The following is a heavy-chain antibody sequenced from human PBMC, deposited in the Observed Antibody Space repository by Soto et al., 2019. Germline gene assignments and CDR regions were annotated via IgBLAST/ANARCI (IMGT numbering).Heavy chain of an antibody. D-gene: IGHD2-21*02. J-gene: IGHJ6*02. CDR1: GYSFTSYW. CDR2: IYPGDSDT. Sequence: PGESLKISCKGSGYSFTSYWIGWVRQMPGKGLEWMGIIYPGDSDTRYSPSFQGQVTISADKSISTAYLQWSSLKASDTAMYYCARLRTVNYYYSGMDVWGQGTTVTVSS. V-gene: IGHV5-51*01. CDR3: ARLRTVNYYYSGMDV.